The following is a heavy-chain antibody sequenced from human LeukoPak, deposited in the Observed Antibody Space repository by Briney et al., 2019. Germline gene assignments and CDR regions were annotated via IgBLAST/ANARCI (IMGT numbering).Heavy chain of an antibody. D-gene: IGHD1-26*01. J-gene: IGHJ4*02. CDR3: AREFIVGGRGLLFYLDY. Sequence: ASVKVSCKASGYTFTGYYMHWVRQAPGQGLEWMGWISGYNDKTHYAQRFQGRVTLTADTSTSTAYMELRSLRSDDTAVYYCAREFIVGGRGLLFYLDYWGQGSLVTVSS. V-gene: IGHV1-18*04. CDR2: ISGYNDKT. CDR1: GYTFTGYY.